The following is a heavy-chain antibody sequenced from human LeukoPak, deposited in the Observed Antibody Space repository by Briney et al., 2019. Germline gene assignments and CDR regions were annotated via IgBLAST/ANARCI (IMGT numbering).Heavy chain of an antibody. J-gene: IGHJ4*02. CDR2: IYHSGST. CDR1: GYSISSGYY. CDR3: ARGTNGVK. Sequence: PSETLSLTCTVSGYSISSGYYWGWIRQPPGKGLEWIGCIYHSGSTYYNPSLKSRVTISVDTSKNQFSLKLSSVTAADTAVYYCARGTNGVKWGQGTLVTVSS. V-gene: IGHV4-38-2*02. D-gene: IGHD2-8*01.